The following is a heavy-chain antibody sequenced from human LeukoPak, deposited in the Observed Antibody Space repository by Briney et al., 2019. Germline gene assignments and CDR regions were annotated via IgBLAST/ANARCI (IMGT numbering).Heavy chain of an antibody. V-gene: IGHV1-2*02. D-gene: IGHD3-9*01. CDR1: GYTFTGYY. CDR3: ARLGYDILTGADY. Sequence: ASVKVSCKASGYTFTGYYMHWVRQAPGQGLEWMGWINPNSGGTNYAQKFQGRVTMTRDMSISTAYMELSRLRSDDTAVYYCARLGYDILTGADYWGQGTLVTVSS. J-gene: IGHJ4*02. CDR2: INPNSGGT.